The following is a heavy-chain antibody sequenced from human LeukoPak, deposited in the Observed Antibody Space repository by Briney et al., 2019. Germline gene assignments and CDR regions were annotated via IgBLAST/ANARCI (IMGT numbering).Heavy chain of an antibody. CDR1: GFTFSDYY. CDR3: ARDGVVGATRFDP. J-gene: IGHJ5*02. Sequence: GGSLRLSCAASGFTFSDYYMSWIRQAPGKGLEWVSYISSSGSTIYYADSVKGRLTISRDNAKNSLYLQMNSLRAEDTGVYYCARDGVVGATRFDPWGQGTLVTVSS. CDR2: ISSSGSTI. V-gene: IGHV3-11*01. D-gene: IGHD1-26*01.